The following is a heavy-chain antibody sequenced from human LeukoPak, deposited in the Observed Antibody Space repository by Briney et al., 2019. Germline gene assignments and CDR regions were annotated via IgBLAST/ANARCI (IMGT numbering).Heavy chain of an antibody. CDR2: ISYDGSNK. CDR3: ARADLIAAAGLDY. D-gene: IGHD6-13*01. Sequence: GGSLRLSCAASGFTFSSYAMHWVRQAPGKGLEWVEVISYDGSNKYYADSVKGRFTISRDNSKNTLYLQMNSLRAEDTAVYYCARADLIAAAGLDYWGQGTLVTVSS. V-gene: IGHV3-30*04. J-gene: IGHJ4*02. CDR1: GFTFSSYA.